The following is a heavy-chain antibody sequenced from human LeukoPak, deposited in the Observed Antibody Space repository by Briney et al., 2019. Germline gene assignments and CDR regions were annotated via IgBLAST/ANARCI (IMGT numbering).Heavy chain of an antibody. D-gene: IGHD3-16*01. Sequence: GGSLRLSCAASGFTFSSYAMSWVRQAPGKGLEWVSAISGSGGSTYYADSVKGRFTISRDNSKNTLYLQMNSLRAEDTAVYYCAKDDKPKYILQAGPLGYWGQGTLVTVSS. CDR2: ISGSGGST. J-gene: IGHJ4*02. CDR3: AKDDKPKYILQAGPLGY. CDR1: GFTFSSYA. V-gene: IGHV3-23*01.